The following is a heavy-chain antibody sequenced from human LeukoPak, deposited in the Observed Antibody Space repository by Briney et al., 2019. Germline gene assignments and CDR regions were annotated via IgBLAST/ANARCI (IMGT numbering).Heavy chain of an antibody. V-gene: IGHV1-18*01. Sequence: GASVKVSCKASGYTFASYGISWVRQAPGQGLEWMGWISAYNGNTNYAQKLQGRVTMTTDTSTSTAYMELRSLRSDDTAVYYCARDRITMIVAPPDAFDIWGQGTMVTVSS. J-gene: IGHJ3*02. CDR1: GYTFASYG. D-gene: IGHD3-22*01. CDR2: ISAYNGNT. CDR3: ARDRITMIVAPPDAFDI.